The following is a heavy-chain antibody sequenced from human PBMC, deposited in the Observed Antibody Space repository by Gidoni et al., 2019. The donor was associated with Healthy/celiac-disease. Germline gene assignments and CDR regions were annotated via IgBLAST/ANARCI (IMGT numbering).Heavy chain of an antibody. CDR1: GFPFSSYS. D-gene: IGHD6-6*01. CDR2: ISSSSSTI. J-gene: IGHJ4*02. V-gene: IGHV3-48*02. Sequence: EVQLVESGGGLVQPGGSMSLSCAASGFPFSSYSMNWVRQAPGKGLEWVSYISSSSSTIYYADSVKGRFTISRDKAKNSLYLQMNSLRDEDTAVYYCARVWQLGVTYFFDYWGQGTLVTVSS. CDR3: ARVWQLGVTYFFDY.